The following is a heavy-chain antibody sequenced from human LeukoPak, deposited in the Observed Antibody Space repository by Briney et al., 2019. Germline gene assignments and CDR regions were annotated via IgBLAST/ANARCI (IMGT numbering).Heavy chain of an antibody. CDR2: IKEDGSEK. D-gene: IGHD2-2*01. J-gene: IGHJ4*02. CDR3: AKDHAYCSSTSCYVDYFDY. CDR1: GITFSNSW. Sequence: GGSLRLSCAASGITFSNSWMCWVRQAPGKGLEWVANIKEDGSEKYYVNSVKGRFTISRDNSKNTLYLQMNSLRAEDTAVYYCAKDHAYCSSTSCYVDYFDYWGQGTLVTVSS. V-gene: IGHV3-7*03.